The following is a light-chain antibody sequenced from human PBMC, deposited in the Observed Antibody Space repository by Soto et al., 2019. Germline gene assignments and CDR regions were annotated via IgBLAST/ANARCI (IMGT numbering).Light chain of an antibody. CDR1: SSNIGDNY. CDR2: DNN. CDR3: GTWHSRPSAPDV. V-gene: IGLV1-51*01. J-gene: IGLJ1*01. Sequence: QSVLTQPPSVSSAPGQKVTISCSGSSSNIGDNYVSWYVQFPGTAPKLLIYDNNKRPSGIPDRFSGSKSGTSATLVITGLQTVDEADYYCGTWHSRPSAPDVFGTGTKLTVL.